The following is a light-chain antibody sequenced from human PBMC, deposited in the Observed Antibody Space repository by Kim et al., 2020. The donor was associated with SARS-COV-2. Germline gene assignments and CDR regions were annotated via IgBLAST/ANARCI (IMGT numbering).Light chain of an antibody. V-gene: IGKV3-20*01. CDR1: QSGTRNY. CDR3: QHYGSSSGT. CDR2: SAS. J-gene: IGKJ1*01. Sequence: SPGNRATLSCRASQSGTRNYLAWYQQKAGQAPRLLIHSASSRATGIPDRISGSGSGTDFTLTISRLEPEDFAVYYCQHYGSSSGTFGPGTKVDIK.